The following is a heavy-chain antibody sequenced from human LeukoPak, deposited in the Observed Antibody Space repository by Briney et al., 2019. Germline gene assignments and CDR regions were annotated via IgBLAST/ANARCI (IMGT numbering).Heavy chain of an antibody. CDR3: ASTTYYYGSGSYRFDY. J-gene: IGHJ4*02. V-gene: IGHV1-69*05. CDR2: MIPIFGTA. D-gene: IGHD3-10*01. Sequence: ASVKVSCXASGGTFSSYAISWVRQTPGQGLEWMGRMIPIFGTANYAQKFQGRVTITTDESTSTAYMELSSLRSEDTAVYYCASTTYYYGSGSYRFDYWGQGTLVTVSS. CDR1: GGTFSSYA.